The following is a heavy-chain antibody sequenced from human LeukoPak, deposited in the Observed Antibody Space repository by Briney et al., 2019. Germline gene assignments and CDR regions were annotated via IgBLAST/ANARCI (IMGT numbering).Heavy chain of an antibody. V-gene: IGHV4-34*01. Sequence: PSETLSLTCAVYGGSFSGYYWSWIRQPPGKGREWIGEINHSGSTNYNPSLKSRVTISVDTSKNQFSLKLSSVTAADTAVYYCARKLTYYYGSGSYYKALDVRGKGTTVTVSS. CDR1: GGSFSGYY. CDR3: ARKLTYYYGSGSYYKALDV. J-gene: IGHJ6*04. D-gene: IGHD3-10*01. CDR2: INHSGST.